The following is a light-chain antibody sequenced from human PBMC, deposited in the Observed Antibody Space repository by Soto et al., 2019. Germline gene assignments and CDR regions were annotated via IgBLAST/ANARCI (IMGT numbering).Light chain of an antibody. CDR3: AAWDGSLNAVL. CDR1: SSNIGVNT. J-gene: IGLJ2*01. CDR2: SND. V-gene: IGLV1-44*01. Sequence: QSVLTQPPSASGTPGQRVTISCSGSSSNIGVNTVNWYQHLPGTAPKLVIYSNDQRPSGVPERFSGSKSGTSASLAISRLQSEDEADYSCAAWDGSLNAVLFGGGTKLTVL.